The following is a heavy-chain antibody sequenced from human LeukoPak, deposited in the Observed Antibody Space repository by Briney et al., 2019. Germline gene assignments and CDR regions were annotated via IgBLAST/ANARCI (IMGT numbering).Heavy chain of an antibody. D-gene: IGHD3-9*01. CDR2: INHSGST. Sequence: PSETLSLTCAVYGGSFSGYYWSWIRQPPGKGLEWIGEINHSGSTNYNPSLKSRVTISVDTSKNQFSLKLSSVTAADTAVYYCARGRSYRGFYNWPPAGAFDIWGQGTMVTVSS. J-gene: IGHJ3*02. CDR3: ARGRSYRGFYNWPPAGAFDI. CDR1: GGSFSGYY. V-gene: IGHV4-34*01.